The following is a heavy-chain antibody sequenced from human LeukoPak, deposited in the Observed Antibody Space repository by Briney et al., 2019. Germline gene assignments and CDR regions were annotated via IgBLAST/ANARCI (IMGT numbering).Heavy chain of an antibody. V-gene: IGHV1-2*02. D-gene: IGHD3-9*01. J-gene: IGHJ5*02. Sequence: ASVKVSCKASGYTFTGYYMHWVRQAPGQGLEWMGWINPNSGGTNYAQKLQGRVTMTTDTSTSTAYMELRSLRSDDTAVYYCARSAYYDILTDYYSWFDPWAREPWSPSPQ. CDR2: INPNSGGT. CDR1: GYTFTGYY. CDR3: ARSAYYDILTDYYSWFDP.